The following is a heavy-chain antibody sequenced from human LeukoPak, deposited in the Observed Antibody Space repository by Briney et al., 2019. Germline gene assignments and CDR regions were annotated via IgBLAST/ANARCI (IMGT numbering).Heavy chain of an antibody. CDR1: GASISNYY. CDR2: MLYSGST. D-gene: IGHD3-16*02. Sequence: SETLSLTCTVSGASISNYYWSWIRQSPGKGLEWIGYMLYSGSTNQNPSLRSRVTISVDTSKNQVSLKLSSVTAADTAVYYCARSDIWGSYRFLDYWGQGAQVTVSS. J-gene: IGHJ4*02. CDR3: ARSDIWGSYRFLDY. V-gene: IGHV4-59*08.